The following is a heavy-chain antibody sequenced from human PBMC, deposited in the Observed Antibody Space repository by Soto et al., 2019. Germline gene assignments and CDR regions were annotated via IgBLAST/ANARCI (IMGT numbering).Heavy chain of an antibody. V-gene: IGHV3-53*01. CDR3: ARDRVESGYPEYFQH. Sequence: EVQLVESGGGLIQPGGSLRLSCAASGFTVSSNYMSWVRQAPGKGLEWVSVIYSGGSTYYADSVKGRFTISTDNSKNTLYLPMNSLRAEDTAVYYCARDRVESGYPEYFQHWGQGTLVTVSS. CDR2: IYSGGST. J-gene: IGHJ1*01. D-gene: IGHD3-22*01. CDR1: GFTVSSNY.